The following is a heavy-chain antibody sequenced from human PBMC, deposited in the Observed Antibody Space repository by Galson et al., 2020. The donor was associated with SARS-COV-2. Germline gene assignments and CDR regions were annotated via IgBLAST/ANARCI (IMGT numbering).Heavy chain of an antibody. CDR2: IFSNDET. J-gene: IGHJ3*02. CDR3: AQVNTLFGDPSWAFHI. V-gene: IGHV2-26*01. Sequence: SGPTLVKPTETLTLTCTVSGFSLSHPRMGVSWIRQPPGKALEWLAHIFSNDETAYSTSLESRLTISKDTSESQVVLTMTNMDPVDTATYSCAQVNTLFGDPSWAFHIWGQGIMVTVSS. CDR1: GFSLSHPRMG. D-gene: IGHD3-10*01.